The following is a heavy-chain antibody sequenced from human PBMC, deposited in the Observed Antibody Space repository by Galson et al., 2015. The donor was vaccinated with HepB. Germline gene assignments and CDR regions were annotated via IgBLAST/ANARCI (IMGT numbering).Heavy chain of an antibody. Sequence: SLRLSCAASGFTVSSNYMSWVRQAPGKGLEWVSVIYSGGSTYYADSVKGRFTISRDNSKNTLYLQMNSLRAEDTAVYYCARAGVVVTAAPPDYWGQGTLVTVSS. V-gene: IGHV3-66*01. J-gene: IGHJ4*02. CDR2: IYSGGST. CDR3: ARAGVVVTAAPPDY. CDR1: GFTVSSNY. D-gene: IGHD2-21*02.